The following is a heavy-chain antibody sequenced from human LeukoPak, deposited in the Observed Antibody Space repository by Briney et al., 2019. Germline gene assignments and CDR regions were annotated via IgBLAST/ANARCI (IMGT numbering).Heavy chain of an antibody. D-gene: IGHD1-26*01. J-gene: IGHJ4*02. V-gene: IGHV1-8*01. CDR3: ARGLRGVGATPFDY. Sequence: GASVKVSCKASGYTFTSYDINWVRQATGQGLEWMGWMNPNSGNTGYAQKFQGRVTMTRNTSISTAYMELSSLRSEDTAVYYCARGLRGVGATPFDYWGQGTLVTVSS. CDR2: MNPNSGNT. CDR1: GYTFTSYD.